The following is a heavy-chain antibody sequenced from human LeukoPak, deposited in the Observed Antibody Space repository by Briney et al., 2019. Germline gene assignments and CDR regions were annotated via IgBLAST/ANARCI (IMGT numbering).Heavy chain of an antibody. CDR2: ISAYNGNT. D-gene: IGHD3-22*01. CDR1: GYIFSDYY. V-gene: IGHV1-18*04. Sequence: ASVKVSCKASGYIFSDYYMHWVRQAPGQGLEWMGWISAYNGNTNYAQKLQGRVTMTTDTSTSTAYMELRSLRSEDTAVYYCARDPTYYYDSSGLFDYWGQGTLVTVSS. J-gene: IGHJ4*02. CDR3: ARDPTYYYDSSGLFDY.